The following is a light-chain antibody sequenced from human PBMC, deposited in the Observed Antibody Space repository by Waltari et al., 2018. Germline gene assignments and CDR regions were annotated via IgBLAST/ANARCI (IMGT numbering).Light chain of an antibody. CDR1: MIGTKN. CDR2: RNS. Sequence: SYELTQPVSVSVPLGQTATITCGGHMIGTKNVHWFQQKPGQAPVLVIHRNSNRPSGIPERFSASNSGNTATLTITRAQADDEADFYCQVWVSSIAFFGGGTKLTVL. J-gene: IGLJ2*01. V-gene: IGLV3-9*01. CDR3: QVWVSSIAF.